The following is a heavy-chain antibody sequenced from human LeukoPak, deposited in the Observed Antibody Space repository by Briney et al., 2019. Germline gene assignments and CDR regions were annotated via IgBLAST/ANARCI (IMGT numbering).Heavy chain of an antibody. J-gene: IGHJ4*02. CDR2: IYYSGST. CDR3: ARVDPDSSSTLEVFDY. CDR1: GGSISSYY. Sequence: AWQSLSLARTVSGGSISSYYCSWILQPPRKGLEWIGYIYYSGSTNYNPSLRSRVTISVDTSKNQFSLKLSSVTAADTAVYYCARVDPDSSSTLEVFDYWGQGTMVTVSS. V-gene: IGHV4-59*01. D-gene: IGHD6-6*01.